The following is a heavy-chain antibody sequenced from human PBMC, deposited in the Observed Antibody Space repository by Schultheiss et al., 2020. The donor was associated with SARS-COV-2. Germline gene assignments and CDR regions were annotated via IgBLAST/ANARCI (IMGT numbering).Heavy chain of an antibody. D-gene: IGHD3-3*01. Sequence: ASVKVSCKASGHTFTGYYMHWVRQAPGQGLEWMGWINPNSGGTNYAQKFQGRVTMTRDTSISTAYMELSRLRSDDTAVYYCASLEWFNPESYYYYGMDVWGQGTTVTVSS. CDR2: INPNSGGT. CDR1: GHTFTGYY. J-gene: IGHJ6*02. V-gene: IGHV1-2*02. CDR3: ASLEWFNPESYYYYGMDV.